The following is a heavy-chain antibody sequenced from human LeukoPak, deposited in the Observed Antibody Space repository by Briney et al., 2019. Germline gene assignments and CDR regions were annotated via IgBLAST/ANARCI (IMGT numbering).Heavy chain of an antibody. CDR1: GGSFSGYY. J-gene: IGHJ5*02. Sequence: PSETLSLTCAVYGGSFSGYYWSWIRQPPGKGLEWIGEINHSGSTNYNPSLKSRVTMSVDTSKNQFSLKVTSVTAADTAVYYCARLWSSWGQGTLVTVSS. CDR3: ARLWSS. D-gene: IGHD3-3*01. V-gene: IGHV4-34*01. CDR2: INHSGST.